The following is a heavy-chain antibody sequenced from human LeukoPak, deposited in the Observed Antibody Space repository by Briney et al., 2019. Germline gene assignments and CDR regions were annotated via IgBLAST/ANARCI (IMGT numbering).Heavy chain of an antibody. V-gene: IGHV4-59*01. CDR3: ARSGSGDYVDY. CDR2: MYNSGST. Sequence: SETLSLTCSVSGGSITTYYWKWIRQPPGKGLEWIGYMYNSGSTNYNPSLKSRVTISVDTSKNQFSLKLSSVTAADTAVYYCARSGSGDYVDYWGQGTLATVSS. J-gene: IGHJ4*02. CDR1: GGSITTYY. D-gene: IGHD1-26*01.